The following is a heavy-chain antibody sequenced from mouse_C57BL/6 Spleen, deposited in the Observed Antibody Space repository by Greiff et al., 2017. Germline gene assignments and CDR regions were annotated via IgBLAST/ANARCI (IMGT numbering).Heavy chain of an antibody. V-gene: IGHV1-69*01. Sequence: QLQQPGAELVMPGASVKLSCKASGYTFTSYWMHWVKQRPGQGLEWIGEIDPSDSYTNYNQKFKGKSTLTVDKSSSTAYMQLSSLTSEDSAVYYCARSGVFNYFDYWGQGTTLTVSS. J-gene: IGHJ2*01. CDR1: GYTFTSYW. CDR3: ARSGVFNYFDY. CDR2: IDPSDSYT.